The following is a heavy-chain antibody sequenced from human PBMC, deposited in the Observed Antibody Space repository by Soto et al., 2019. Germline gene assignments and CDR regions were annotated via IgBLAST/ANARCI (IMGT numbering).Heavy chain of an antibody. D-gene: IGHD5-12*01. CDR2: INAGNGNT. CDR1: GYTFTSYA. Sequence: ASVKVSCKASGYTFTSYAMHWVRQAPGQRLEWMGWINAGNGNTKYSQKFQGRVTITRDTSASTAYMELSSLRSEDTAVYYCAREAPGYSGYDPHLGYWGQGTLVTVSS. J-gene: IGHJ4*02. CDR3: AREAPGYSGYDPHLGY. V-gene: IGHV1-3*01.